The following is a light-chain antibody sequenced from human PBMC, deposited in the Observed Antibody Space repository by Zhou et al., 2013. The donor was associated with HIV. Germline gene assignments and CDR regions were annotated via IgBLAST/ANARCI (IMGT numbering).Light chain of an antibody. Sequence: DIQMTQSPSSLSASVGDRITIGCRASESVASNVNWFRQSPGKAPQLLIYKASDLQRGVSSRFSGSGSGTFFTLTIASLQVDDFATYFCQESFSLLGTFGGGRRW. CDR2: KAS. CDR1: ESVASN. J-gene: IGKJ4*02. CDR3: QESFSLLGT. V-gene: IGKV1-39*01.